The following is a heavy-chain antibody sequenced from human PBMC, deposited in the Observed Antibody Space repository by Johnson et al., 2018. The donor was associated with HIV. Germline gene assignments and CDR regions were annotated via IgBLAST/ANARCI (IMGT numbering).Heavy chain of an antibody. D-gene: IGHD1-1*01. CDR1: GFTFSNAW. CDR3: TTEAWWNGYHAFDI. J-gene: IGHJ3*02. CDR2: IKSKTDGGTT. Sequence: VQLVESGGGLVPPGGSLRLSCAASGFTFSNAWMSWVRQAPGKGLEWIGRIKSKTDGGTTDYAAPVKGRFTISRHDSKNMLYLQMNSLKTEDTAVYYCTTEAWWNGYHAFDIWGQGTMVTVSS. V-gene: IGHV3-15*01.